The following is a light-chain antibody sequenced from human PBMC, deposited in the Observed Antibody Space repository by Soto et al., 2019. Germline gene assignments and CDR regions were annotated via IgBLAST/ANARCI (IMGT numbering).Light chain of an antibody. V-gene: IGKV1-39*01. CDR3: QQTYASLVS. CDR2: GSS. Sequence: DIQMTQSPPSLSASVGDRVTITCRASQTISDYLHWYQQKPGKAPTLLIYGSSSLQTGFPPRFSGSGSGTEFTLTISSLQPEDFGTYYCQQTYASLVSFGGGTKVDLK. J-gene: IGKJ4*01. CDR1: QTISDY.